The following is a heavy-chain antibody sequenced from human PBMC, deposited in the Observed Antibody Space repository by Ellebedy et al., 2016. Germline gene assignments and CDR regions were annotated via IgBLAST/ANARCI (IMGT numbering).Heavy chain of an antibody. J-gene: IGHJ4*02. CDR3: ARHLAVADKFKYYFDS. CDR1: GDSISSVAYY. V-gene: IGHV4-39*01. D-gene: IGHD6-19*01. CDR2: MYYSGNT. Sequence: SETLSLTCTVSGDSISSVAYYWGWVRQPPGKNLEWIGSMYYSGNTYYNPSLKSRVTMSIDTSKNQFSLNLSSVTAADTAVYYCARHLAVADKFKYYFDSWGRGTLVTVSS.